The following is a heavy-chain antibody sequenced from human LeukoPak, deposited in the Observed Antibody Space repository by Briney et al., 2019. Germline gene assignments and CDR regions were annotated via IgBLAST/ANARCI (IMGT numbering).Heavy chain of an antibody. CDR2: MNPNSGNT. CDR1: GYTFTSYD. Sequence: ASVKVSCKASGYTFTSYDINWVRQATGQGLEWIGWMNPNSGNTGYAQKFQGRVTMTRSTSISTAYMELSSLRSEDTAVYYCARAEDSSPYYYYMDVWGKGTTVTVSS. J-gene: IGHJ6*03. V-gene: IGHV1-8*01. D-gene: IGHD6-13*01. CDR3: ARAEDSSPYYYYMDV.